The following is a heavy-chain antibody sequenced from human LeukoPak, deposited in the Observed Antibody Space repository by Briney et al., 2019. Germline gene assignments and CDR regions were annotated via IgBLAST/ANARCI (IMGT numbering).Heavy chain of an antibody. CDR2: IMQAGTEK. Sequence: GGSLRLSCAASGFTFSSYWMTWVRQAPGRGLEWVANIMQAGTEKYYVDSVKGRFTISRDNAKNSLFLQMNSLRAEDTAVYFCARGQYFSTTYYFDYWGQGTLVTVSS. D-gene: IGHD2/OR15-2a*01. CDR3: ARGQYFSTTYYFDY. V-gene: IGHV3-7*03. CDR1: GFTFSSYW. J-gene: IGHJ4*02.